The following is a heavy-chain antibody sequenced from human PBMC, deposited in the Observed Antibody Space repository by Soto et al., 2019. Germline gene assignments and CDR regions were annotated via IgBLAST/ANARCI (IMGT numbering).Heavy chain of an antibody. CDR3: ARDLWDDLPGGGSDY. V-gene: IGHV3-48*01. D-gene: IGHD3-16*01. CDR1: GFTFSSFG. J-gene: IGHJ4*02. Sequence: DVHLVESGGGLVQPGGSLRLSCAASGFTFSSFGMNWVRQAPGKGLEWVAYIGIGSSKSIYYADSVKGRFAISRDDAKNSLSLQMNSLRAEDTAVYYCARDLWDDLPGGGSDYWGQGTLVTVSS. CDR2: IGIGSSKSI.